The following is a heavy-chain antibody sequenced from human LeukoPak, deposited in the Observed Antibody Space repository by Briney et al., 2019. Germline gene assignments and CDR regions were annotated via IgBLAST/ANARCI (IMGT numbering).Heavy chain of an antibody. CDR3: ARDRDGYNTLDY. V-gene: IGHV1-18*01. J-gene: IGHJ4*02. CDR1: GYTFTSYG. Sequence: ASVKVSCKASGYTFTSYGISWVRQAPGQGLEWMGWISAYNGNTNYAQKLQGRVTITRDTSASTAYMELSSLRSEDTAVYYCARDRDGYNTLDYWGQGTLVTVSS. CDR2: ISAYNGNT. D-gene: IGHD5-24*01.